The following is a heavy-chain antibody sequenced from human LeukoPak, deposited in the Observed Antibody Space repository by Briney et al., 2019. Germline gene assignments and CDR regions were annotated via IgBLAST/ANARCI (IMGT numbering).Heavy chain of an antibody. Sequence: GASVKVSCKASGYTFTSYDINWVRQATGQGLEWMGWMNPDSGNTGYAQKFQGRVTITRNTSISTAYMELSSLRSEDTAVYYCARGGAYCSSTSCYPVWFDPWGQGTLVTVSS. D-gene: IGHD2-2*01. J-gene: IGHJ5*02. CDR1: GYTFTSYD. CDR2: MNPDSGNT. CDR3: ARGGAYCSSTSCYPVWFDP. V-gene: IGHV1-8*03.